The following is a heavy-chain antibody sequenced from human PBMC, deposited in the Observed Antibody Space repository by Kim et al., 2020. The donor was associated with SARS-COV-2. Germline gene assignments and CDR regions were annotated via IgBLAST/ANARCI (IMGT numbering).Heavy chain of an antibody. D-gene: IGHD1-1*01. J-gene: IGHJ6*02. CDR3: ARSIPRRQFLTYYYGMDV. Sequence: SVKVSCKASGGTFSSYAISWVRQAPGQGLEWMGGIIPIFGTANYAQKFQGRVTITADESTSTAYMELSSLRSEDTAVYYCARSIPRRQFLTYYYGMDVWGQGTTGTVSS. V-gene: IGHV1-69*13. CDR2: IIPIFGTA. CDR1: GGTFSSYA.